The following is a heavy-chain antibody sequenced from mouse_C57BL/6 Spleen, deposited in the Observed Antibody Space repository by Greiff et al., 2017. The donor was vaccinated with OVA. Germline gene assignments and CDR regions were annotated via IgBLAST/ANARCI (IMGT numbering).Heavy chain of an antibody. CDR2: INPNNGGT. V-gene: IGHV1-22*01. CDR3: APTTVVGYFDV. J-gene: IGHJ1*03. Sequence: VQLQQSGPELVKPGASVKMSCKASGYTFTDYNMHWVKQSHGKSLEWIGYINPNNGGTSSNQKFKGKATLTVNKSSSTAYMELRSLTSEDSAVYYCAPTTVVGYFDVWGTGTTVTVSS. CDR1: GYTFTDYN. D-gene: IGHD1-1*01.